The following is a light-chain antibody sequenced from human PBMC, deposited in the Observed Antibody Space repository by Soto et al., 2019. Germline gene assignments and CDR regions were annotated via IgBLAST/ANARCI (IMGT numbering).Light chain of an antibody. J-gene: IGKJ1*01. V-gene: IGKV3-20*01. CDR2: AAS. CDR1: QSISSTY. Sequence: PGDRATLSCRASQSISSTYLAWYQQKPGQAPRPLISAASNRATGTPDRFSGSGSGTDFTLTISRLEPEDVAVYYCQQYGSSRWTFGQGTKVDIK. CDR3: QQYGSSRWT.